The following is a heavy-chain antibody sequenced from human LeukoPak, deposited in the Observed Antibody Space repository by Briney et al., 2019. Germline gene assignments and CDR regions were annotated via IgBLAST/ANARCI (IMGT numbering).Heavy chain of an antibody. CDR3: ARDVMAVAGTLGFDC. Sequence: GGSLRLSCVAYGFTIGSFGMHWVRQAPGKELDWVAVIAYDGSDENYADSVKGRFTISRDNFKNTLYLQMNSLGPEDTAMYYCARDVMAVAGTLGFDCWGQGALVTVSS. CDR1: GFTIGSFG. J-gene: IGHJ4*02. CDR2: IAYDGSDE. D-gene: IGHD6-19*01. V-gene: IGHV3-30*04.